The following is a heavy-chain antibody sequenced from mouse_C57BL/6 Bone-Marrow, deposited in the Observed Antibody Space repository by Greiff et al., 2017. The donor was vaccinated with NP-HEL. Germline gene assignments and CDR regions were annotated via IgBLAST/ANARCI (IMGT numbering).Heavy chain of an antibody. CDR2: INPNNGGT. V-gene: IGHV1-22*01. D-gene: IGHD2-3*01. J-gene: IGHJ3*01. CDR3: ARPIYDGYYSFAY. CDR1: GYTFTDYN. Sequence: EVQLQQSGPELVKPGASVKMSCKASGYTFTDYNMHWVKQSHGKSLEWIGYINPNNGGTSYNQKFKGKATLTVNKSSSTAYMELRSLTSEDSAVYYCARPIYDGYYSFAYWGQGTLVTVSA.